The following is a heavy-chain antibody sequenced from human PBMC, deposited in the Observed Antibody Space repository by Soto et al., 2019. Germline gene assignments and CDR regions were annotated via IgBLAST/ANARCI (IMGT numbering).Heavy chain of an antibody. V-gene: IGHV3-21*01. CDR2: ISSSSYI. Sequence: GGSLRLSCAASGFTFSSYSMNWVRQAPGKGLEWVSSISSSSYIYYADSVKGRFTISRDNAKNSLYLQMNSLRAEDTAVYYCARGPLIGTTDWFDPWGQGTLVTVSS. J-gene: IGHJ5*02. D-gene: IGHD1-7*01. CDR3: ARGPLIGTTDWFDP. CDR1: GFTFSSYS.